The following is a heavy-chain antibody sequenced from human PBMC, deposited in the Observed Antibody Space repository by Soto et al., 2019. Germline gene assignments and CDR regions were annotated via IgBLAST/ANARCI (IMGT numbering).Heavy chain of an antibody. Sequence: GGSLRLSCAASGFTFSSFERSWVRQAPGRGLEWVSFISDDSSRTYYADAVKGRFTISRDNSKHTLYLQMNSLTAEDTAVYACVKGGWLDFWGQGTLVTVSS. J-gene: IGHJ5*01. CDR3: VKGGWLDF. D-gene: IGHD3-16*01. CDR1: GFTFSSFE. CDR2: ISDDSSRT. V-gene: IGHV3-23*01.